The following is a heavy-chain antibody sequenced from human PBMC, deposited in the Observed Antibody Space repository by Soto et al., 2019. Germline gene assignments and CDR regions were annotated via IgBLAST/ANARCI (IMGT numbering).Heavy chain of an antibody. V-gene: IGHV3-23*01. D-gene: IGHD3-3*01. CDR2: ISGSGGST. CDR1: GFTFSSYA. CDR3: AKTPYDFWSSGQYLFDH. Sequence: LRLSCAASGFTFSSYAMSWVRQAPGKGLEWVSAISGSGGSTYYADSVKGRFTISGDNSKKTLYLQMNSLRAEDTAVYYCAKTPYDFWSSGQYLFDHWGQGTLVTVSS. J-gene: IGHJ4*02.